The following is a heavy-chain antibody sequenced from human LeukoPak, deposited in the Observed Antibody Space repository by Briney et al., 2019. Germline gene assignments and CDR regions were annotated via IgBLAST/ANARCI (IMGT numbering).Heavy chain of an antibody. CDR1: GFTFSSYA. CDR2: ISGSSSST. J-gene: IGHJ4*02. CDR3: AKRGTAMVQIDY. Sequence: PGGSLRLSCVASGFTFSSYAMSWVRQAPGKGLEWVSAISGSSSSTYYTDSVKGRFTISRDNSKNTLYLQMNGLRAEDTAVYYCAKRGTAMVQIDYWGQGTLVTVSS. V-gene: IGHV3-23*01. D-gene: IGHD5-18*01.